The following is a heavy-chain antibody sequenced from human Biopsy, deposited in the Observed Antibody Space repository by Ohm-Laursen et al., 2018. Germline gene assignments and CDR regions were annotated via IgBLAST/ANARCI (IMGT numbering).Heavy chain of an antibody. D-gene: IGHD2-15*01. J-gene: IGHJ4*02. CDR1: GKTFSDYY. CDR3: GNEVHGRDY. V-gene: IGHV4-34*08. CDR2: INQSGRT. Sequence: SETLSLTWEVYGKTFSDYYWSWIRQPPGKGLEWIGQINQSGRTNYNPSLKSRVNISADKSNNQLSLKLTSVTSADTAVYFCGNEVHGRDYWGPGALVTVSS.